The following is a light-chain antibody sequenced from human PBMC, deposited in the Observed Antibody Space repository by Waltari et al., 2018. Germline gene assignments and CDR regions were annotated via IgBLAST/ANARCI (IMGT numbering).Light chain of an antibody. J-gene: IGLJ2*01. V-gene: IGLV3-1*01. CDR3: QAWDSSTEV. Sequence: SYELTQPPSVSVSPGQTASITCSGDKLGDKYACWYQQKPGQAPVWVICQDSKRPSGIPERFSGSNSGNTATLTISGTQAMDEADYYCQAWDSSTEVFGGGTKLTVL. CDR1: KLGDKY. CDR2: QDS.